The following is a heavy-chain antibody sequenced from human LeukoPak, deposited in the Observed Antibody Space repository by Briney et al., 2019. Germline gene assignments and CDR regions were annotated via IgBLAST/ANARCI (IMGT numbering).Heavy chain of an antibody. D-gene: IGHD1-26*01. Sequence: PSETLSLTCAVYGGSFSGYYWSWIRQPPGKGLEWIGESNHSGSTNYNPSLKSRVAISVDTSENQFSLKLSSVTAADTAVYYCARGRVVGATRKYFDLWGRGTLVTVSS. V-gene: IGHV4-34*01. J-gene: IGHJ2*01. CDR2: SNHSGST. CDR3: ARGRVVGATRKYFDL. CDR1: GGSFSGYY.